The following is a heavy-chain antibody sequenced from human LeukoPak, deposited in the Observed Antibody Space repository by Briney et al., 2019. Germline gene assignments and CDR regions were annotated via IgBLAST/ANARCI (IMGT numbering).Heavy chain of an antibody. CDR3: ARKPVMSSAPMEAFDT. Sequence: SETLSLTCTVSGGSISSGSYYWGWIRQPPGKGLEWIGYIYHSGSTYYNPSLKSRVTISVDRSKNQFPLKLSSVTAADTAVYYCARKPVMSSAPMEAFDTWGQGTMVTVSS. V-gene: IGHV4-39*06. CDR1: GGSISSGSYY. CDR2: IYHSGST. J-gene: IGHJ3*02. D-gene: IGHD3-22*01.